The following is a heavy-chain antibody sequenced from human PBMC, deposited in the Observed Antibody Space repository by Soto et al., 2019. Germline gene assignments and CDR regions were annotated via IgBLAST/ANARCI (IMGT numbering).Heavy chain of an antibody. CDR1: GFTFSNYA. CDR3: AKDAGSVCSGGSCYFQALDS. V-gene: IGHV3-23*01. D-gene: IGHD2-15*01. CDR2: ISVSGGST. Sequence: GGSLRLSCAASGFTFSNYAMSWVRQAPGKGLEWVSGISVSGGSTYYADSVKGRFTISRDNSKNTLYVQMNSLRVDDTAVYYCAKDAGSVCSGGSCYFQALDSWGQGTLVTVSS. J-gene: IGHJ4*02.